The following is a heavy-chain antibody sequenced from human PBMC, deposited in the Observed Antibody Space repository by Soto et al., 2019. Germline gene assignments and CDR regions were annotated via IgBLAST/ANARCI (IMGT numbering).Heavy chain of an antibody. Sequence: GGSLRLSCAASGFTFSSYAMSWVRQAPGKGLEWVSAISGSGGSTYYADSAKGRFTISRDNSKNTLYLQMNSLRAEDTAVYYCARKGYGSGSYYVDYWGQGTLVTVSS. V-gene: IGHV3-23*01. CDR1: GFTFSSYA. CDR2: ISGSGGST. CDR3: ARKGYGSGSYYVDY. J-gene: IGHJ4*02. D-gene: IGHD3-10*01.